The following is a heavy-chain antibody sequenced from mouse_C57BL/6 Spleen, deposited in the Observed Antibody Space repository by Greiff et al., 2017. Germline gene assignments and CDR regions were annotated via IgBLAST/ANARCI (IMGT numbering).Heavy chain of an antibody. J-gene: IGHJ2*01. V-gene: IGHV1-85*01. D-gene: IGHD1-1*01. Sequence: VHLVESGPELVKPGASVKLSCKASGYTFTSYDINWVKQRPGQGLEWIGWIYPRDGSTKYNEKFKGKATLTVDTSSSTAYMERHSLTSEDSAVYFCARRADYYGSSPFDYWGQGTTLTVSS. CDR2: IYPRDGST. CDR1: GYTFTSYD. CDR3: ARRADYYGSSPFDY.